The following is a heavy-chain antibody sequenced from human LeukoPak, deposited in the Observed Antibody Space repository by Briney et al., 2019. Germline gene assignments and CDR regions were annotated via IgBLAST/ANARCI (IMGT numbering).Heavy chain of an antibody. CDR3: ARVLSERGGWYPPNYYGMDV. CDR2: MSPNSGNT. CDR1: GYTFTSYD. Sequence: ASVKVSCKASGYTFTSYDINWVRQATGQGLEWMGWMSPNSGNTGYAQKFQGRVTMTRNTSISTAYMELSSLRSEDTAVYYCARVLSERGGWYPPNYYGMDVWGQGTTVTVSS. J-gene: IGHJ6*02. D-gene: IGHD6-19*01. V-gene: IGHV1-8*01.